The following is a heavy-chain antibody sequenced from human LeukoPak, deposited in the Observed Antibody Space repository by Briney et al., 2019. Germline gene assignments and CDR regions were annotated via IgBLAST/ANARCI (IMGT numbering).Heavy chain of an antibody. D-gene: IGHD7-27*01. J-gene: IGHJ2*01. CDR3: ARGRETGDNWYFDL. Sequence: SETLSLTCTVSGGSISSGGYYWSWIRQPPGKGLEWIGYIYHSGSTYYNPSLKSRVTISVDRSKNQFSLKLSSVTAADTAVYYCARGRETGDNWYFDLWGRGTLVTVSS. V-gene: IGHV4-30-2*01. CDR1: GGSISSGGYY. CDR2: IYHSGST.